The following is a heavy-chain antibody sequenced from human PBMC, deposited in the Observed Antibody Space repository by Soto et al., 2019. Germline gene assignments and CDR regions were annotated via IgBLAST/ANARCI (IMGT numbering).Heavy chain of an antibody. V-gene: IGHV4-59*01. J-gene: IGHJ4*02. D-gene: IGHD5-18*01. CDR3: ARSLAPAGYTYGNFDS. CDR1: GDPIIGYY. Sequence: PSETLSLTCSVSGDPIIGYYWSWIRQSPGKGLEWIGCIYSSGSTNYNPSLKSRVTISVDTSKNQFSLKVPSMTAADTAVYYCARSLAPAGYTYGNFDSWGQGTLVTVSS. CDR2: IYSSGST.